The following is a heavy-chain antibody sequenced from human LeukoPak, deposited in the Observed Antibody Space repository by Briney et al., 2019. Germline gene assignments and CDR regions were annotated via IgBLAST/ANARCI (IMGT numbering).Heavy chain of an antibody. CDR2: IYYSGST. J-gene: IGHJ6*03. Sequence: SETLSLTCTVSGGSISSGSYYWSWIRQPAGKRLEWIGYIYYSGSTNYNPSLKSRVTISVDTSKNQFSLKLSSVTAADTAVYYCARDKNDFSGYYMDVWGKGTTVTVSS. CDR1: GGSISSGSYY. CDR3: ARDKNDFSGYYMDV. V-gene: IGHV4-61*10. D-gene: IGHD3-3*01.